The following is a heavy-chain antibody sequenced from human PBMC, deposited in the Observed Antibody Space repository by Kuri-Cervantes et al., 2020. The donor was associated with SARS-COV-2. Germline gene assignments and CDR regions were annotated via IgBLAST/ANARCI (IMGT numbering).Heavy chain of an antibody. J-gene: IGHJ3*02. CDR3: AREIYGDYEDAFDI. CDR1: GFTFSSYS. Sequence: GESLKISCAASGFTFSSYSMNWVRQAPGKGLEWVSSISSSSSYIYYADSVKGRLTISRDNAKNSLYLQMNSLRAEDTALYYCAREIYGDYEDAFDIWGQGTMVTVSS. CDR2: ISSSSSYI. D-gene: IGHD4-17*01. V-gene: IGHV3-21*04.